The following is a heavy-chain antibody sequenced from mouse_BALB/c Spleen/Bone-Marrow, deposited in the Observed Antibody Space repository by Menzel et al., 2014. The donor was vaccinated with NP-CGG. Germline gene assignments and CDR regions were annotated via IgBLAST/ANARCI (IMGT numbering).Heavy chain of an antibody. CDR2: IWGDGST. V-gene: IGHV2-6-7*01. D-gene: IGHD2-1*01. J-gene: IGHJ3*01. CDR1: GFSLTGYG. CDR3: ARDGGNRAWFAY. Sequence: QVQLQQSGPGLVAPSQSLSITCTVSGFSLTGYGLNWVRQPPGKGLEWLGMIWGDGSTDYNSDLKSRLSISKDNSKSQVFLKMNSLQTDDTARYYCARDGGNRAWFAYWGQGTLVTVSA.